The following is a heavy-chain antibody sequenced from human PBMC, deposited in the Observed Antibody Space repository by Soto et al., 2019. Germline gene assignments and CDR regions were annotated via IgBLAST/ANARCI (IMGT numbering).Heavy chain of an antibody. CDR1: GYSISSSNW. CDR2: IYHSGYT. CDR3: ARDQLEGNWFDP. V-gene: IGHV4-28*03. J-gene: IGHJ5*02. Sequence: SETLSLTCAVSGYSISSSNWWGWIRQPPGKGLEWIGYIYHSGYTLYNPSLKGRVTISVDKSKNHFSLNLTSVTAADTAVYYCARDQLEGNWFDPWGQGTLVTVSS. D-gene: IGHD1-1*01.